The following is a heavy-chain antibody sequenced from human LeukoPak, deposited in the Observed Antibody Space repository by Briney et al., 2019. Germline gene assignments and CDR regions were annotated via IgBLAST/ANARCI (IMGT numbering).Heavy chain of an antibody. CDR2: IYYSGTT. CDR3: ARLKAVTPEYYFDY. CDR1: GGSISSYY. Sequence: SETLSLTCTVSGGSISSYYWSWIRQPPGEGLEWIGYIYYSGTTNYNPSLKRRVTISVDTYKKQFSLKLSSVTAADTAVYYCARLKAVTPEYYFDYWGQGTLVTVSS. V-gene: IGHV4-59*08. D-gene: IGHD4-17*01. J-gene: IGHJ4*02.